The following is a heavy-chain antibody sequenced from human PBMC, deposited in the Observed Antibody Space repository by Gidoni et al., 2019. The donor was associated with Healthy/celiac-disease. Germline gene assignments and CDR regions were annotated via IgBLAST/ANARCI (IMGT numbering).Heavy chain of an antibody. J-gene: IGHJ5*02. CDR2: IIPIFGTA. Sequence: QVQLVQSGAEVKKPGSAVKVACKASGGTFSSYAISWVRQAPGQGLEWMGGIIPIFGTANYAQKVQGRVTITADKSTSTAYMELSSLRSEDTAVYYCARETGTARHNWFDPWGQGTLVTVSS. V-gene: IGHV1-69*06. D-gene: IGHD1-1*01. CDR1: GGTFSSYA. CDR3: ARETGTARHNWFDP.